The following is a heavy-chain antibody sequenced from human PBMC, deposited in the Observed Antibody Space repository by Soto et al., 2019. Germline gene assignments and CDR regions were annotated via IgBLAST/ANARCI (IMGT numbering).Heavy chain of an antibody. CDR2: IYYSGST. Sequence: SGTIYITSTGSGGSISSYYWSWIRQPPGKGLEWIGYIYYSGSTNYNPSLKSRVTISVDTSKNQFSLKLSSVTAADTAVYYCARLWSGYSDYWGQGTLVTVSS. CDR1: GGSISSYY. J-gene: IGHJ4*02. V-gene: IGHV4-59*07. D-gene: IGHD3-3*01. CDR3: ARLWSGYSDY.